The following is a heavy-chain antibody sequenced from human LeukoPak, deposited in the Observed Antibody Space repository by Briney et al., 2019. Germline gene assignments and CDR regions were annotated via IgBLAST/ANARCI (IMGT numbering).Heavy chain of an antibody. D-gene: IGHD6-13*01. Sequence: PGGSLRLSCAASGFIFSDYYMTWIRQAPGKGLEWLSHISGSGSDTNYADSVKGRFTTSRDNAKNSLYLQMNSLRAEDTAVYYCARVGSIAAAGTPDYWGQGTLVTVSS. CDR3: ARVGSIAAAGTPDY. V-gene: IGHV3-11*06. CDR2: ISGSGSDT. J-gene: IGHJ4*02. CDR1: GFIFSDYY.